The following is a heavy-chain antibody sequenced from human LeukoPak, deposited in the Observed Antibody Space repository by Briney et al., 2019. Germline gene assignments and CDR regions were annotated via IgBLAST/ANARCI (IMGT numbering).Heavy chain of an antibody. CDR3: ARDSIAAADY. CDR1: GFTFSSYA. CDR2: ISYDGSNK. V-gene: IGHV3-30-3*01. D-gene: IGHD6-13*01. Sequence: GGSLRLSCAASGFTFSSYAMHWVRQAPGKGLEWVAVISYDGSNKYYADSVKGRFTISRDNSKNTLFLQMNSLRAEDTAVYYCARDSIAAADYWGQGTLVTVSS. J-gene: IGHJ4*02.